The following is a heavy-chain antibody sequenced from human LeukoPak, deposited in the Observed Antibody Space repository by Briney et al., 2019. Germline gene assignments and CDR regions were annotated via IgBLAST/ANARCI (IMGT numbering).Heavy chain of an antibody. J-gene: IGHJ4*02. D-gene: IGHD3-9*01. CDR2: IDYTGST. Sequence: SETLSLTCTVSGGPISSYYWSWIRQPPGKGLEWIGYIDYTGSTNYNPSLKSRVTISVDGSKNQFSLKLSSVTAADTAVYYCARGYDILTGRPQGGLDYWGQGTLVTVSS. V-gene: IGHV4-59*01. CDR1: GGPISSYY. CDR3: ARGYDILTGRPQGGLDY.